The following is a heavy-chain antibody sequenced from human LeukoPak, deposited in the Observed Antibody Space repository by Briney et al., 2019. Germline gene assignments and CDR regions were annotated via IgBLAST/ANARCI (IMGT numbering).Heavy chain of an antibody. D-gene: IGHD6-6*01. CDR3: ARCLAAQKFDY. V-gene: IGHV4-59*01. Sequence: SETLSLTCTVSGASISDYYYSWIRQPPGQGLEWIGYIYYSGSTNYNPSLQSRVTISVDTSKNQFSLRLSSVTAADTAVYYCARCLAAQKFDYWGQGTLVTVSS. CDR1: GASISDYY. CDR2: IYYSGST. J-gene: IGHJ4*02.